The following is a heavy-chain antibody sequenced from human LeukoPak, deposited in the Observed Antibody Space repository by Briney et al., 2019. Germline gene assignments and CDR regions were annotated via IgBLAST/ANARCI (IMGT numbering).Heavy chain of an antibody. V-gene: IGHV1-18*04. CDR1: GSTFTDYY. D-gene: IGHD6-13*01. CDR2: ISAYNGNT. J-gene: IGHJ5*02. Sequence: ASVKVSCKASGSTFTDYYMHWVRQAPGQGLEWMGWISAYNGNTNYAQKLQGRVTMTTDTSTSTAYMELRSLRSDDTAVYYCARVSSSWNLNWFDPWGQGTLVTVSS. CDR3: ARVSSSWNLNWFDP.